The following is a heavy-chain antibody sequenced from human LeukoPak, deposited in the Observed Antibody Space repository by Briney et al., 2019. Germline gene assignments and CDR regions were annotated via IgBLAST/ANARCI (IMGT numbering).Heavy chain of an antibody. CDR3: ARDGTVAGVEFEH. CDR1: GFPFLNYC. CDR2: ITWNGGTT. J-gene: IGHJ4*02. V-gene: IGHV3-20*03. Sequence: GGSLRHSSAASGFPFLNYCWAWVRQAPGKGLEWVSGITWNGGTTAYADSVKGRFTISRDNAKNSLYLQMNSLRAEDTALYYCARDGTVAGVEFEHWAERPLVIVSS. D-gene: IGHD6-19*01.